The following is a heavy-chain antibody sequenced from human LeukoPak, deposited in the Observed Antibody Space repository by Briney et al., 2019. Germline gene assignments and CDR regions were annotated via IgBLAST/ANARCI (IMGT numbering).Heavy chain of an antibody. D-gene: IGHD3-10*01. CDR1: GYTFTSYG. CDR2: ISAYNGNT. V-gene: IGHV1-18*01. J-gene: IGHJ5*02. Sequence: ASVKVSCKASGYTFTSYGISWVRQAPVQGLEWMGWISAYNGNTNYAQKLQGRVTMTTDTSTSTAYMELRSLRSDDTAVYYCARAFGVLGGLNWFDPWGQGTLLTVSS. CDR3: ARAFGVLGGLNWFDP.